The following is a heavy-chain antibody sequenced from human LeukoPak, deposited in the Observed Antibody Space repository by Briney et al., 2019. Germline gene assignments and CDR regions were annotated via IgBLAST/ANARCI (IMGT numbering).Heavy chain of an antibody. CDR1: GYSISSGYY. J-gene: IGHJ3*02. CDR3: ARESTITDDAFDI. D-gene: IGHD1-14*01. V-gene: IGHV4-38-2*02. CDR2: IYHSGST. Sequence: SETLSLTCTVSGYSISSGYYWGWIRQPPGKGLEWIGSIYHSGSTYYNPSLKSRVTISVDTSKNQFSLRLSSVTAADTAVYYCARESTITDDAFDIWGQGTMVTVSS.